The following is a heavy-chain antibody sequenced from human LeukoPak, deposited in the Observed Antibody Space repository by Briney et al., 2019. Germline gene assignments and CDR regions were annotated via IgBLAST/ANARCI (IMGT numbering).Heavy chain of an antibody. CDR2: IYYSGST. CDR3: ARDRNRNWFDP. V-gene: IGHV4-59*01. D-gene: IGHD1-14*01. Sequence: DPSETLSLTCTVSGGSISSYYWSWLRQPPGKGLEWIGYIYYSGSTNYNPSLKSRVTISVDTSKNQFSLKLSSVTAADTAVYYCARDRNRNWFDPWGQGTLVTVSS. CDR1: GGSISSYY. J-gene: IGHJ5*02.